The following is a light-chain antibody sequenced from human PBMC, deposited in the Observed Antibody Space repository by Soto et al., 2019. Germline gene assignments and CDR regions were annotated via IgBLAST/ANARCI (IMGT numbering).Light chain of an antibody. Sequence: EIVMTQSPATLSVSPGERATLSCRASQTVRDNLAWYQQKPGQAPRLLIYGASIRATGIPARFSGSGSGTEFTLTIDTLQSEDFAVYYCQQYNIWPLTFGGGNKVEIK. J-gene: IGKJ4*01. CDR1: QTVRDN. V-gene: IGKV3D-15*03. CDR3: QQYNIWPLT. CDR2: GAS.